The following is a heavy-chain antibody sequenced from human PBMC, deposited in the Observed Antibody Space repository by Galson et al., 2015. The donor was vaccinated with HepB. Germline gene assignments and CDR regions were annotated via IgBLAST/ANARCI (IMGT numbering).Heavy chain of an antibody. J-gene: IGHJ4*02. Sequence: SVKVSCKASGGTFSSYAISWVRQAPGQGLEWMGGIIPIFGTANYAQKFQGRVTITADESTSTAYMELSSLRSEDTAVYYCARSRDGYNYFDYWGQGTLVTVSS. CDR1: GGTFSSYA. V-gene: IGHV1-69*13. CDR3: ARSRDGYNYFDY. D-gene: IGHD5-24*01. CDR2: IIPIFGTA.